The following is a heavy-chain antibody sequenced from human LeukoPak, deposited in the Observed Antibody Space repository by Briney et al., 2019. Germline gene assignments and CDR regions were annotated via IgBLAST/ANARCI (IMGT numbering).Heavy chain of an antibody. D-gene: IGHD2-2*01. CDR1: GYTLTELS. Sequence: ASVKVSCKVSGYTLTELSMHWVRQAPGKGLEWMGGFDPEDGETIYAQKFQGRVTMTEDTSTDTAYMELSSLRSEDTAVYYCVTDLACSSTSCYLTNYCGQGTLVTVSS. J-gene: IGHJ4*02. CDR2: FDPEDGET. V-gene: IGHV1-24*01. CDR3: VTDLACSSTSCYLTNY.